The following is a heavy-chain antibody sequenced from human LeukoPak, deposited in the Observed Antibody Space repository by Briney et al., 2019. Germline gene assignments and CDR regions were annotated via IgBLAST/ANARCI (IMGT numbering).Heavy chain of an antibody. D-gene: IGHD3-10*01. CDR3: ARQTFGVLYFDS. J-gene: IGHJ4*02. CDR1: GGSISGGSYY. V-gene: IGHV4-61*02. Sequence: SETLSLTCIVSGGSISGGSYYWNWIRQPAGKGLEWMGRSHNSGSTNYNPSLKSRVTISVDTSKNQFSLNLSSVTAADTAVYYCARQTFGVLYFDSWGPGTLVIVSS. CDR2: SHNSGST.